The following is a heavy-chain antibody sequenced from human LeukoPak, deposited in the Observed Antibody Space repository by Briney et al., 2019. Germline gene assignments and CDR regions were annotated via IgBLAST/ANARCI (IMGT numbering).Heavy chain of an antibody. D-gene: IGHD5-18*01. CDR3: AKDHRIHPTLGYSYGLDY. J-gene: IGHJ4*02. Sequence: GGSLRLSCAASGFTFDDYGMSWVRQAPGKGLEWVSGSSGSGGSTYYADSVKGRFTISRDNSKNTLYLQMNSLRAEDTAVYYCAKDHRIHPTLGYSYGLDYWGQGTLVTVSS. CDR1: GFTFDDYG. CDR2: SSGSGGST. V-gene: IGHV3-23*01.